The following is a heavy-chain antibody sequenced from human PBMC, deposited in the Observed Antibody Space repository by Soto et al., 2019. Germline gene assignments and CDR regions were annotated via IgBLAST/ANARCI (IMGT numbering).Heavy chain of an antibody. J-gene: IGHJ4*02. CDR2: IYYSGST. D-gene: IGHD3-22*01. V-gene: IGHV4-61*01. CDR3: ARDRSYYYDSSGFYGFDY. Sequence: QVQLQESGPGLVKPSETLSLTCAVSGGSVSSGSYCWTWIRQPPGKGLEWIGYIYYSGSTNYNPSLKSRVTISVDTSKNQFSLKLSSVTAADTAVYYCARDRSYYYDSSGFYGFDYWGQGTRVTVSS. CDR1: GGSVSSGSYC.